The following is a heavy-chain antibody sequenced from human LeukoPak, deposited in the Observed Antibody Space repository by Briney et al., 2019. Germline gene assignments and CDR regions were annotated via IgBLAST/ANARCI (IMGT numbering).Heavy chain of an antibody. CDR2: IIPILGIA. V-gene: IGHV1-69*04. J-gene: IGHJ4*02. D-gene: IGHD3-22*01. Sequence: SVKVSCKASGGTFSSYAISWVRQAPGQGLEWMGRIIPILGIANYAQKFQGRVTITADKSTSTAYMELSSLRSEDTAVHYCARDRHYYDSSGHYFDYWGQGTLVTVSS. CDR3: ARDRHYYDSSGHYFDY. CDR1: GGTFSSYA.